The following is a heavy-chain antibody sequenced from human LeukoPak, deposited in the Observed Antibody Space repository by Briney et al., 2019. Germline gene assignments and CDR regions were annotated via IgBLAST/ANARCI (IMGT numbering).Heavy chain of an antibody. V-gene: IGHV3-30*18. Sequence: PGGSLRLSCAASGFTFSSYGMHWVRQAPGKGLEWVAVISLDGSKKYYADSVKGRFTISRDNSKNTLYLQMNSLRPEDTAIYYCAKEYSEYYRDTSGYFGSFDYWGQGTLVTVSS. CDR1: GFTFSSYG. D-gene: IGHD3-22*01. CDR3: AKEYSEYYRDTSGYFGSFDY. CDR2: ISLDGSKK. J-gene: IGHJ4*02.